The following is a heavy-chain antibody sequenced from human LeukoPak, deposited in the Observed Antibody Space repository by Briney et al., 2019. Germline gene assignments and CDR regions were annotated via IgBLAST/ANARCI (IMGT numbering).Heavy chain of an antibody. CDR1: GFTFSSYE. Sequence: GGSLRLSCAASGFTFSSYEMNWVRQAPGKGLEWVSYISSSGSTIYYADSVKGRFTISRDNAKNSLYLQMNSLRAEDTAVYYCAKEGYSSSWNADFDYWGQGTLVIVSS. CDR2: ISSSGSTI. D-gene: IGHD6-13*01. J-gene: IGHJ4*02. V-gene: IGHV3-48*03. CDR3: AKEGYSSSWNADFDY.